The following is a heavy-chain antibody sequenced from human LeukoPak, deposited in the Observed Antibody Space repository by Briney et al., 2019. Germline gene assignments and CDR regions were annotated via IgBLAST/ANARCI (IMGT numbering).Heavy chain of an antibody. CDR1: GGSISSSSYY. Sequence: SETLSLTCAVSGGSISSSSYYWGWIRQPPGKGLEWIGSIYYSGSTYYNPSLKSRVTISVDTSKNQFSLKLSSVTAADTAVYYCAKVAPYYYYYMDVWGKGTTVTVSS. V-gene: IGHV4-39*07. CDR3: AKVAPYYYYYMDV. J-gene: IGHJ6*03. CDR2: IYYSGST. D-gene: IGHD2-15*01.